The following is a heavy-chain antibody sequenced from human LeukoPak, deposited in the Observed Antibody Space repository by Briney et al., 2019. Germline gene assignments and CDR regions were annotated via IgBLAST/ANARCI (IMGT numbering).Heavy chain of an antibody. D-gene: IGHD6-13*01. CDR2: INHSGST. J-gene: IGHJ4*02. V-gene: IGHV4-34*01. Sequence: SETLSLTCAVYGGSFSGYYWSWIRQPPGKGLEWIGEINHSGSTNYNPSLKSRVTISVDASKNQFSLKLSSVTAADTAVYYCARGPGIAAAGNFDYWGQGTLVTVSS. CDR1: GGSFSGYY. CDR3: ARGPGIAAAGNFDY.